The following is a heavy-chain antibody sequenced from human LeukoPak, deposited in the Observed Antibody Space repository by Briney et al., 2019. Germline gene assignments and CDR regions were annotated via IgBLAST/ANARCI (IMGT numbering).Heavy chain of an antibody. CDR2: INPNSGGT. CDR1: GYTFTGYF. CDR3: ARGPRITMIVVVTLEDY. J-gene: IGHJ4*02. V-gene: IGHV1-2*06. Sequence: ASVKVSCTASGYTFTGYFMYWVRQAPGQGLEWMGRINPNSGGTNYAQKFQDRVTMTRDTSISTAYMELSRLRSDDTAVYYCARGPRITMIVVVTLEDYWGQGTLVTVSS. D-gene: IGHD3-22*01.